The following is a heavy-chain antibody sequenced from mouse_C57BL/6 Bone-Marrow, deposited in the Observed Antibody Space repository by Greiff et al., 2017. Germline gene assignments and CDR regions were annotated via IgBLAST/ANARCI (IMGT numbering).Heavy chain of an antibody. J-gene: IGHJ2*01. CDR2: IDPSDSYT. Sequence: QVQLQQPGAELVMPGASVKLSCKASGYTFTSYWMHWVKQRPGQGLEWIGEIDPSDSYTNYNQKFKGKSTLTVDKSSNRAFMQLSSLASEDAAVYYCARELFDYWGQGTTLTVSS. CDR1: GYTFTSYW. D-gene: IGHD4-1*01. V-gene: IGHV1-69*01. CDR3: ARELFDY.